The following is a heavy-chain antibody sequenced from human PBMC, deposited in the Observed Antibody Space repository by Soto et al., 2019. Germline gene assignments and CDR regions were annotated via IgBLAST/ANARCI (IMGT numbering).Heavy chain of an antibody. Sequence: SVKVSCKASGGTFSSYAISWVRQAPGQGLEWMGGIIPIFGTANYAQKFQGRVTITADESTSTAYMELSRLRSDDTAVYYCARECSSTSCYTPYYYYGMDVWGQGTTVTVSS. CDR3: ARECSSTSCYTPYYYYGMDV. V-gene: IGHV1-69*13. CDR1: GGTFSSYA. CDR2: IIPIFGTA. D-gene: IGHD2-2*02. J-gene: IGHJ6*02.